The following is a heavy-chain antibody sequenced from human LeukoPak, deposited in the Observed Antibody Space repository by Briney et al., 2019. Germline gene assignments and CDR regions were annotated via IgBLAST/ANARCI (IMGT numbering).Heavy chain of an antibody. V-gene: IGHV4-4*07. CDR1: GGSISSYY. J-gene: IGHJ4*02. CDR3: AREARYGSGSYLSHFDY. D-gene: IGHD3-10*01. Sequence: SETLSLTCTVSGGSISSYYWSWIRQPAGKGLEWIGRIYTSGSTNYNPSLKSRVTMSVDTSKNQFSLKLSSVTAADTAVYYCAREARYGSGSYLSHFDYWGQGTLVTVSS. CDR2: IYTSGST.